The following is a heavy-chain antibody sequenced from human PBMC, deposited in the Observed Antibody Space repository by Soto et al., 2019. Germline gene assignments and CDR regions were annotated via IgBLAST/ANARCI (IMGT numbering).Heavy chain of an antibody. V-gene: IGHV1-2*02. CDR1: GYTFTGYY. J-gene: IGHJ6*02. Sequence: ASVKVSCKASGYTFTGYYMHWVRQAPGQGLEWMGWINPNSGGTNYAQKFQGRVTMTRDTSISTAYMELSRLRSDDTAVYYCARDPRVLELHQSYGMDVWGQGTTVTVSS. D-gene: IGHD1-7*01. CDR2: INPNSGGT. CDR3: ARDPRVLELHQSYGMDV.